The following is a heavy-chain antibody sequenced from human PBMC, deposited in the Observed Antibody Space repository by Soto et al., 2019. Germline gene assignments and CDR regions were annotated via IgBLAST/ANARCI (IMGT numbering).Heavy chain of an antibody. J-gene: IGHJ6*02. Sequence: GASVKVSCKASGCTFGSYAISWVRQAPGQGLEWMGGIIPIFGTANYAQKFQGRVTITADESTSTAYMELSSLRSEDTAVYYCARVATVTTNYSYYGMDVWGQGNTVTVS. CDR2: IIPIFGTA. V-gene: IGHV1-69*13. CDR3: ARVATVTTNYSYYGMDV. CDR1: GCTFGSYA. D-gene: IGHD4-17*01.